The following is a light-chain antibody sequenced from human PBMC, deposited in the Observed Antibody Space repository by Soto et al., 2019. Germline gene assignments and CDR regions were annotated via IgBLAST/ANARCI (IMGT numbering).Light chain of an antibody. CDR2: ADN. CDR3: QSYDSSNRAVV. Sequence: NFMLTQPHSVSESPGKTVTISCTRSSGSIASNYVQWYQQRPGSAPTTVIYADNQRPSGVPDRFSGSIDSSSNSASLTISGLKTEDEADYYCQSYDSSNRAVVFGGGTKLTFL. V-gene: IGLV6-57*03. J-gene: IGLJ2*01. CDR1: SGSIASNY.